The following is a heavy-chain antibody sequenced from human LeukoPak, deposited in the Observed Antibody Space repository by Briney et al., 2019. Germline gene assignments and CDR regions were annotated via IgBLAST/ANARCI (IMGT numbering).Heavy chain of an antibody. CDR2: IYYSGST. CDR1: GGSISSYY. V-gene: IGHV4-59*01. Sequence: SETLSLTCTVSGGSISSYYWSWIRQPPGKGLEWIGYIYYSGSTNYNLSLKSRVTISVDTSKNQFSLKLSSVTAADTAVYYCAREGDNWNTGAFDIWGQGTMVTVSS. J-gene: IGHJ3*02. D-gene: IGHD1/OR15-1a*01. CDR3: AREGDNWNTGAFDI.